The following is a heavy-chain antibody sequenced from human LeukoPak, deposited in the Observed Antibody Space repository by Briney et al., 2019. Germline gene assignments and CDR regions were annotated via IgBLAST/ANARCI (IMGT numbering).Heavy chain of an antibody. CDR3: ASAGYSYVLDY. D-gene: IGHD5-18*01. Sequence: GRSLRLSCAASGFTFSSYAMSWVRQAPGKGLEWVSAISGSGGSTYYADSVKGRFTISRDNSKNTLYLQMNSLRAEDTAVYYCASAGYSYVLDYWGQGTLVTVSS. CDR1: GFTFSSYA. V-gene: IGHV3-23*01. J-gene: IGHJ4*02. CDR2: ISGSGGST.